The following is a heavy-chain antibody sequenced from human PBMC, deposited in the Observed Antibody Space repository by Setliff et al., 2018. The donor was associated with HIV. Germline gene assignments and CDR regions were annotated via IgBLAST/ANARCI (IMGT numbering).Heavy chain of an antibody. CDR2: IYTSGST. CDR1: GGSISSGSYY. V-gene: IGHV4-61*02. CDR3: AGGPVGYCSGGSCYGVLF. D-gene: IGHD2-15*01. J-gene: IGHJ4*02. Sequence: PSETLSLTCTVSGGSISSGSYYWSWIRQPAGKGLEWIGRIYTSGSTNYNPSLKSRVTISVDTSKNQFSLKLSSVTAADTAVYYCAGGPVGYCSGGSCYGVLFWGQGTLVTVSS.